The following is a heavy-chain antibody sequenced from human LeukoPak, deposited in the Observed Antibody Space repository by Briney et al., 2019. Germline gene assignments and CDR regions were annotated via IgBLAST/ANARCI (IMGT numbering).Heavy chain of an antibody. J-gene: IGHJ4*02. CDR3: ARGGNGRDYYDSSGYYRPAKTFDY. V-gene: IGHV4-34*01. CDR2: INHSGST. D-gene: IGHD3-22*01. CDR1: GGSFSGYY. Sequence: SETLSLTCAVYGGSFSGYYWSWIRQPPGKGLEWIGEINHSGSTNYNPSLKSRVTISVDTSKNQFSLKLSSVTAADTAVYYCARGGNGRDYYDSSGYYRPAKTFDYWGQGTQVTVSS.